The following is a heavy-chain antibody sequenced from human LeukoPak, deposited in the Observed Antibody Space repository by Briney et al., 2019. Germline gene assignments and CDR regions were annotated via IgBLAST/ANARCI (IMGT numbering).Heavy chain of an antibody. V-gene: IGHV3-23*01. D-gene: IGHD6-19*01. CDR1: GFTFSNYV. CDR3: AKSKMGSGWYWFDN. CDR2: ISGSGGSI. J-gene: IGHJ4*02. Sequence: GSLRLSCAASGFTFSNYVMSWVRQAPGKGPEWVSGISGSGGSIYYADSVKGRFTISRDNSKNTLYLQMENLRAEDTAIYYCAKSKMGSGWYWFDNWGQGTLVTVSS.